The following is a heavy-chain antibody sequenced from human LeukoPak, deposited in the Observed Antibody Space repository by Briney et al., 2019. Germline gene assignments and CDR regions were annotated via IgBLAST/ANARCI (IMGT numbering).Heavy chain of an antibody. V-gene: IGHV7-4-1*02. CDR2: INTNTGNP. CDR1: GYTFTSYA. J-gene: IGHJ3*02. D-gene: IGHD3-22*01. CDR3: ARGAYYYDSSGYYSPDAFDI. Sequence: ASVKVSCKASGYTFTSYAMNWVRQAPGQGLEWMGWINTNTGNPTYAQGFTGRFVFSLDTSVSTAYLQISSLKAEDTAVYYCARGAYYYDSSGYYSPDAFDIWGQGTMVTVSS.